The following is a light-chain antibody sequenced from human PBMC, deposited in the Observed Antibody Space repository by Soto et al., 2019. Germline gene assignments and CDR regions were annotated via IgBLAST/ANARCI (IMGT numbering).Light chain of an antibody. J-gene: IGLJ1*01. CDR3: CSYAGIYHYV. Sequence: QSVLTQPRSVSGSPGQSVTISCTGTSSDVGGYNYVSWYQQHPGKAPKLMIYGVSKRPSGVPDRFSGSKSGNTASLTISGLQAEDEADYFCCSYAGIYHYVFGTGTKVTVL. CDR2: GVS. V-gene: IGLV2-11*01. CDR1: SSDVGGYNY.